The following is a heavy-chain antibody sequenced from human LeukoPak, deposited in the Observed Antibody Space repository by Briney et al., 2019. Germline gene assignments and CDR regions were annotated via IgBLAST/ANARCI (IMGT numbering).Heavy chain of an antibody. J-gene: IGHJ4*02. CDR2: IYYSGST. D-gene: IGHD4-23*01. Sequence: PSETLSLTCTVSGGSISSSSYYWGWIRQPPGKGLEWIGSIYYSGSTYCNPSLKSRVTISVDTSKNQFSLKLSSVTAADTAVYYCARLFGNSDFDYWGQGTLVTVSS. CDR3: ARLFGNSDFDY. V-gene: IGHV4-39*01. CDR1: GGSISSSSYY.